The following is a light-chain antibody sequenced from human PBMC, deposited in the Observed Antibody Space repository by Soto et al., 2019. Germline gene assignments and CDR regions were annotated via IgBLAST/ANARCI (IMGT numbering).Light chain of an antibody. CDR3: QQYNNWPLT. Sequence: EIVMTQSPGTLSVSPGERATLSCRASQSVSSNLAWYQQRPGQAPRLLIYGASTRTTGIPASFSGSGSGTDSTLTISSLQSEDSEISYCQQYNNWPLTFGGGTKVEIK. V-gene: IGKV3-15*01. CDR1: QSVSSN. CDR2: GAS. J-gene: IGKJ4*01.